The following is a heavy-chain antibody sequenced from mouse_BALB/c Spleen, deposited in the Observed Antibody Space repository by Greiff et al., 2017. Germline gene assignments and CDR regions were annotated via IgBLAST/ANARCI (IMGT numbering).Heavy chain of an antibody. J-gene: IGHJ2*01. CDR2: INPSTGYT. D-gene: IGHD1-1*01. Sequence: VQLQQSGAELAKPGASVKMSCKASGYTFTSYWMHWVKQRPGQGLEWIGYINPSTGYTEYNQKFKGKATLTADKSSSTAYMQLSSLTSEDSAVYDCARGPPIYYCGSSSPFDYWGQGTTLTVSA. CDR3: ARGPPIYYCGSSSPFDY. CDR1: GYTFTSYW. V-gene: IGHV1-7*01.